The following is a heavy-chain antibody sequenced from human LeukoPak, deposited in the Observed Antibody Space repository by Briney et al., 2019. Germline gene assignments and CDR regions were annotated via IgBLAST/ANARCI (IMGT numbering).Heavy chain of an antibody. CDR1: GFTFSDYY. J-gene: IGHJ4*02. D-gene: IGHD6-13*01. V-gene: IGHV3-11*06. CDR3: GRAFPPLRTAAAGDY. CDR2: ISYRTSHI. Sequence: GGSLRLSCAASGFTFSDYYISWIRQAPGKGLEWVSSISYRTSHIYYADSVKGRFTISRDNAKNSLYLQMDSLRAEDTAVYFCGRAFPPLRTAAAGDYWGQGTLVTVSS.